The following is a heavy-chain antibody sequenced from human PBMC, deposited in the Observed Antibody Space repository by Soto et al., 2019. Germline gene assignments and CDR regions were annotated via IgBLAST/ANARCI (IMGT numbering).Heavy chain of an antibody. D-gene: IGHD3-3*01. J-gene: IGHJ6*02. CDR3: AREGFITIFGVYGMDV. Sequence: VASVKVSCKASGYTFTSYDINWVRQATGQGLEWMGWMNPNSGNTGYAQKFQGRVTMTRNTSISTAYMELSSLRSEDTAVYYCAREGFITIFGVYGMDVWGQGTTVTVS. CDR2: MNPNSGNT. CDR1: GYTFTSYD. V-gene: IGHV1-8*01.